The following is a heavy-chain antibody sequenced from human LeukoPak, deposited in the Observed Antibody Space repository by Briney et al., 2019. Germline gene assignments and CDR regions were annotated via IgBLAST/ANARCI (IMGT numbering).Heavy chain of an antibody. CDR3: ARECTTSCYRGMDV. J-gene: IGHJ6*02. CDR2: IYTSGIT. D-gene: IGHD2-2*01. V-gene: IGHV4-4*07. Sequence: SETPSLTCSVSTGSISTYFWSWIRQPAGKGLEWIGRIYTSGITNYNPSLNNRVTMSVDTSKNQFSLKLSSVTAADTALYFCARECTTSCYRGMDVWGQGTTVTVSS. CDR1: TGSISTYF.